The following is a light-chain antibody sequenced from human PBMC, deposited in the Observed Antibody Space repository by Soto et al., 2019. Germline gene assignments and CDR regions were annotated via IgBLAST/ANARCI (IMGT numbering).Light chain of an antibody. V-gene: IGLV2-14*01. J-gene: IGLJ3*02. Sequence: QSVLTQPASVSGSPGQSITISCTGTTSAVGGYNYVSWYQQHPGKAPKLMIYDVSNRPSGVSNRFSGSKSGNTASLTISGLQADDEADYFCSSYTSSSTWVFGGGTKLTVL. CDR3: SSYTSSSTWV. CDR1: TSAVGGYNY. CDR2: DVS.